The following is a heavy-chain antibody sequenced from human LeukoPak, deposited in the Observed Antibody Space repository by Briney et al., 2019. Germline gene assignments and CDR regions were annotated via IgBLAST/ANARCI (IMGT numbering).Heavy chain of an antibody. Sequence: PGGSLRLSCAASGFTFSSYSMNWVRQAPGKGLEWVSSISSSSSYIYYADSVKGRFTISRDNAKNSLYLQMNSLRAEDTAVYYCARGDGYCTNGVCYRGVYWGQGTLVTVS. V-gene: IGHV3-21*01. CDR2: ISSSSSYI. D-gene: IGHD2-8*01. CDR3: ARGDGYCTNGVCYRGVY. CDR1: GFTFSSYS. J-gene: IGHJ4*02.